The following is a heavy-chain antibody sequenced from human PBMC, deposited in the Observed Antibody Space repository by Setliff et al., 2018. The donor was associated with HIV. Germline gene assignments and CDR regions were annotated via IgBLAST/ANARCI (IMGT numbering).Heavy chain of an antibody. J-gene: IGHJ4*02. Sequence: LGESLKISCAASGFTFTTYWMSWVRQAPGRGLEWVANINQDGREKYYVDSVKGRFTISRDNAKNAVYLQMNSLRGEDTAVYYCARSVPDSAYRPTDYWGQGTQVTVSS. V-gene: IGHV3-7*01. CDR1: GFTFTTYW. CDR3: ARSVPDSAYRPTDY. CDR2: INQDGREK. D-gene: IGHD3-22*01.